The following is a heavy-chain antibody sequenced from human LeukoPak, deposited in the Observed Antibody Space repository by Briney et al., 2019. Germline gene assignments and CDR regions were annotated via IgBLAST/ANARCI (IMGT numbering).Heavy chain of an antibody. V-gene: IGHV4-4*07. D-gene: IGHD3-22*01. CDR1: GGSISSYY. CDR3: ARVGRRTKDSSGYVGRHFDY. Sequence: SETLSLTCTVSGGSISSYYWSWIRQPAGQGLEWIGRIYTSGSTNYNPSLKSRVTMSVDPSKNQFSLKLSSVTAADPAVYYCARVGRRTKDSSGYVGRHFDYWGQGTLVTVSS. CDR2: IYTSGST. J-gene: IGHJ4*02.